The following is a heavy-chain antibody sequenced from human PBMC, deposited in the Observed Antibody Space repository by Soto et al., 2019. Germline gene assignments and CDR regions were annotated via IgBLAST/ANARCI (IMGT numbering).Heavy chain of an antibody. CDR1: GFTFSSYG. J-gene: IGHJ3*02. CDR3: ANDAGTRGGSAFEI. D-gene: IGHD1-7*01. V-gene: IGHV3-23*01. CDR2: ISGSGGST. Sequence: GGSLRLSCAASGFTFSSYGMSLVRQAPGKGLEWVSDISGSGGSTYYADSVKGRFTISRDNSKNTLYLQMNSLRAEDTAVYYCANDAGTRGGSAFEIWCEGTMVTVGS.